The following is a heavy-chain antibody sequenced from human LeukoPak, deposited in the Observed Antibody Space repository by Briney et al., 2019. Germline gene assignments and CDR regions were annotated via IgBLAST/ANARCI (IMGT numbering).Heavy chain of an antibody. J-gene: IGHJ6*04. D-gene: IGHD3-3*01. CDR1: GGSISSSAYY. Sequence: SETLSLTCTVSGGSISSSAYYWGWIRRPPGKGLEWIGSIHSSGSTNYNPSLKSRVTISVDTSKNQFSLKLSSVTAADTAVYYCARDWSLEWFLDVWGKGTTVTVSS. CDR2: IHSSGST. V-gene: IGHV4-39*07. CDR3: ARDWSLEWFLDV.